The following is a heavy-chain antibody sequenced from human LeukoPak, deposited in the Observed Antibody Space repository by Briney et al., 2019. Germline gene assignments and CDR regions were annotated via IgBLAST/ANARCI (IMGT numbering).Heavy chain of an antibody. CDR2: IYYSGST. Sequence: SETLSLTCTVSGGSINTYYWSWIRQPPGKGLEWVGYIYYSGSTNYNPSLKSRVTLSMDTSKNQFSLRLSSVTAADTAVYYCARGALRYFDWLKKDYYYMDVWGKGTTVTISS. D-gene: IGHD3-9*01. V-gene: IGHV4-59*01. CDR3: ARGALRYFDWLKKDYYYMDV. J-gene: IGHJ6*03. CDR1: GGSINTYY.